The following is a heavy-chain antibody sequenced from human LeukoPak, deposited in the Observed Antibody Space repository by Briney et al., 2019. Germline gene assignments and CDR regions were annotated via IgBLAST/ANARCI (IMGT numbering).Heavy chain of an antibody. D-gene: IGHD2-21*01. V-gene: IGHV3-33*01. Sequence: PGGSLRLSCAASGFTFIDYGMHWVRQAPGKGLEWVALICSDATNACYADSVQGRFTISRENSKNTVSLQMNSLRAEDTAVYYCARDYSWVLDSWGQGTLVTVSS. CDR3: ARDYSWVLDS. CDR2: ICSDATNA. J-gene: IGHJ4*02. CDR1: GFTFIDYG.